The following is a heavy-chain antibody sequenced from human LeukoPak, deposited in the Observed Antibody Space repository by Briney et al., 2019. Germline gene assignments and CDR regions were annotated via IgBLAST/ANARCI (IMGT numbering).Heavy chain of an antibody. CDR3: ARSGGWPDY. Sequence: GESLRLSCAAPGFTFSGYWREWVRQAPGKGLVRVSHIKSDGSSTSYADSVKGRFTISRDNAKNTLYLQMNSLRAEDTAVYYCARSGGWPDYWGEGTLVTVSS. D-gene: IGHD6-19*01. CDR1: GFTFSGYW. J-gene: IGHJ4*02. CDR2: IKSDGSST. V-gene: IGHV3-74*01.